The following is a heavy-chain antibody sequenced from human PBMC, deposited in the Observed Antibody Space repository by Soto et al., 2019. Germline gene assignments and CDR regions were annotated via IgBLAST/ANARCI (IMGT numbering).Heavy chain of an antibody. V-gene: IGHV4-39*01. D-gene: IGHD5-12*01. CDR2: IYYSGST. J-gene: IGHJ4*02. Sequence: QLQLQESGPGLVKPSETLSLTCTVSGGSISSSSYYWGWIRQPPGKGLEWIGSIYYSGSTYYNPSLKRRVTISVDTSKNQFSLKLSSVTAADTAVYYCATYGDSGYDWYYFDYWGQGTLVTVSS. CDR1: GGSISSSSYY. CDR3: ATYGDSGYDWYYFDY.